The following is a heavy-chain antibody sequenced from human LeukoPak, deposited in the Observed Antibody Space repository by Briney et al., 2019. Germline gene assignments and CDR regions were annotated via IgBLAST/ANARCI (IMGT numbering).Heavy chain of an antibody. J-gene: IGHJ4*02. CDR1: GFTFSSYA. V-gene: IGHV3-30*04. D-gene: IGHD6-19*01. Sequence: GGSLRLSCAASGFTFSSYAMSWVRQAPGKGLEWVAVISYDGSNKYYADSVKGRFTISRDNSKNTLYLQMNSLRAEDTAVYYCARDRRYVAGTPYFDYWGQGTLVTVSS. CDR3: ARDRRYVAGTPYFDY. CDR2: ISYDGSNK.